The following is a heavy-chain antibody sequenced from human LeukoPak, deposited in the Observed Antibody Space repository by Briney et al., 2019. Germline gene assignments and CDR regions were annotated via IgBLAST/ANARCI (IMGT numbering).Heavy chain of an antibody. J-gene: IGHJ5*02. V-gene: IGHV1-18*01. Sequence: ASVKVSCKASGYTFTSYGISWVRQAPGQGLEWMGWISAYNGNTNYAQKLQGRVTMTTDTSTSTAYMELRSLRSDDTAVYYCARVHRRAYSSSSQGFDPCGQGTLVTVSS. CDR1: GYTFTSYG. CDR2: ISAYNGNT. CDR3: ARVHRRAYSSSSQGFDP. D-gene: IGHD6-6*01.